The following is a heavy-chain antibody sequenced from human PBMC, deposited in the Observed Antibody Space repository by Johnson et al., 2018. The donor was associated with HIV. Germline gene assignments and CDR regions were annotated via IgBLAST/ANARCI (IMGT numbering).Heavy chain of an antibody. Sequence: VQLVESGGGLVQPGGSLRLSCAASGFIFRNYWMYWVRQAPGKGLVWVARIYSDGSDTAYADSVKGRFTISRDNAKKTLYLQMSSLRAEDTAIYYCARKQWLEIPSDALDVWGQG. D-gene: IGHD6-19*01. J-gene: IGHJ3*01. V-gene: IGHV3-74*03. CDR3: ARKQWLEIPSDALDV. CDR2: IYSDGSDT. CDR1: GFIFRNYW.